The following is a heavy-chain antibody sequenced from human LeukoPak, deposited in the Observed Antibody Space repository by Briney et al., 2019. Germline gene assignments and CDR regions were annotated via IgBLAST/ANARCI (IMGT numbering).Heavy chain of an antibody. V-gene: IGHV5-51*01. CDR3: AGLPGVGFLEWLLDY. Sequence: GESLKISCKASGYTFSTYWIGWVRQMPGKGLECMGIIYPGDSDTRYSPSFQGQVTISVDKSISTAYLQWSSLKASDTAIYYCAGLPGVGFLEWLLDYWGQGTLVTVS. D-gene: IGHD3-3*01. CDR2: IYPGDSDT. J-gene: IGHJ4*02. CDR1: GYTFSTYW.